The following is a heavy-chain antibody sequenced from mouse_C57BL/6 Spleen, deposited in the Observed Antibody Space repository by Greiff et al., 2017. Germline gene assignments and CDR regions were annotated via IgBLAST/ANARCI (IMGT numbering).Heavy chain of an antibody. CDR3: ARRDYYGSSRYAMDD. CDR1: GYAFSSSW. Sequence: VQLQQSGPELVKPGASVKISCKASGYAFSSSWMNWVKQRPGKGLEWIGRIYPGDGDTNYNGKFKGKATLTADKSSSTAYMQLSSLTSEDSAVYFCARRDYYGSSRYAMDDWGQGTSVTVYS. J-gene: IGHJ4*01. CDR2: IYPGDGDT. V-gene: IGHV1-82*01. D-gene: IGHD1-1*01.